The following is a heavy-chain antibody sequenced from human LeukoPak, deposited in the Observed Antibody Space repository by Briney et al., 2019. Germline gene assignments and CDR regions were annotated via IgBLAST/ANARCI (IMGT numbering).Heavy chain of an antibody. D-gene: IGHD3-3*01. CDR2: FDPEDGET. V-gene: IGHV1-24*01. CDR3: ATSTFSDFWSGYQPNWFDP. Sequence: ASVKVSCKVSGYTLTELSMHWVRQAPGKGLEWMGGFDPEDGETIYAQKFQGRVTMTEDTSTDTAYMELSSLRSEDTAVYYCATSTFSDFWSGYQPNWFDPWGQGTLVTVSS. CDR1: GYTLTELS. J-gene: IGHJ5*02.